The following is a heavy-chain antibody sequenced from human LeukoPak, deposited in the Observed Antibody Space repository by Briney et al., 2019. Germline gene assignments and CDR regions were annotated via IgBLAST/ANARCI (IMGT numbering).Heavy chain of an antibody. J-gene: IGHJ5*02. CDR1: GYTFTSYG. CDR2: ISAYNGNT. Sequence: ASVTVSCKASGYTFTSYGISWVRQAPGQGLEWMGWISAYNGNTNYAQKLQGRVTMTTDTYTSTAYMELRSLRSDATAVYYCARDAGIASRNWFDPWGQGTLVTVSS. D-gene: IGHD2-21*01. V-gene: IGHV1-18*01. CDR3: ARDAGIASRNWFDP.